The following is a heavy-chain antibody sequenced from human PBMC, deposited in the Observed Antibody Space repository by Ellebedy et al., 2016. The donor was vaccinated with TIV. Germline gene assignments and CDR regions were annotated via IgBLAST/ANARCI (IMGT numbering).Heavy chain of an antibody. Sequence: GGSLRLSCNGSRYNFNTYWIGWVRQMPGKGLEAMGIIYPGDSDTRYSPSFQGQVTLSADKSINTAYLQWSSLRASDTAMYYCARLVGDSSGYYYEYWGQGTLVTVST. V-gene: IGHV5-51*01. CDR3: ARLVGDSSGYYYEY. CDR1: RYNFNTYW. D-gene: IGHD3-22*01. CDR2: IYPGDSDT. J-gene: IGHJ4*02.